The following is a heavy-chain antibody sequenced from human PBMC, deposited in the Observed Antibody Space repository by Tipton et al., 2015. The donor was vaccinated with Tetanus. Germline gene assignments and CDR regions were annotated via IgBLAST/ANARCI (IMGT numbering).Heavy chain of an antibody. Sequence: TLSLTCTVSGGSISGSRYFWNWIRQRPGKGPEWIGYIYYSGSTYYNPSFKSRVSMSVDTSKNQFSLNLTSVTAADTAAYYCARDLGGGRLVRLIWFVPRGQGTLVAVSS. J-gene: IGHJ5*02. CDR3: ARDLGGGRLVRLIWFVP. CDR2: IYYSGST. V-gene: IGHV4-31*03. D-gene: IGHD6-6*01. CDR1: GGSISGSRYF.